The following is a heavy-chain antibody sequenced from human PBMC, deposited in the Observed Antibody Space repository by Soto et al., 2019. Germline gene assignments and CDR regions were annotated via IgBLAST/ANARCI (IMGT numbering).Heavy chain of an antibody. CDR2: INPSGGST. CDR1: GYTFTSYY. CDR3: AREWEDIVLMVYASRRWFDP. V-gene: IGHV1-46*01. Sequence: ASVKVSCKASGYTFTSYYMHWVRQAPGQGLEWMGIINPSGGSTSYAQKLQGRVTMTRDTSTSTVYMELSSLRSEDTAVYYCAREWEDIVLMVYASRRWFDPWGQGTLVTVSS. J-gene: IGHJ5*02. D-gene: IGHD2-8*01.